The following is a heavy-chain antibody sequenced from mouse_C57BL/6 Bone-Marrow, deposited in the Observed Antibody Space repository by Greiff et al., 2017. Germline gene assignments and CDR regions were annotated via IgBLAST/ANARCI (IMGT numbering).Heavy chain of an antibody. D-gene: IGHD1-1*01. Sequence: QVQLKQSGAELARPGASVKMSCKASGYTFTSYTMHWVKQRPGQGLEWIGYINPSSGYTKYNQKFKDKATLTADKSSSTAYMQLSNLTSEYSAVYYSASRDLLRSYYDYSPQSTTLPVSS. CDR3: ASRDLLRSYYDY. J-gene: IGHJ2*01. CDR1: GYTFTSYT. CDR2: INPSSGYT. V-gene: IGHV1-4*01.